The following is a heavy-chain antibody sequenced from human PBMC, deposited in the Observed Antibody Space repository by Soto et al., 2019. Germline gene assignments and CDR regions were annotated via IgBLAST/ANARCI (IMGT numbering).Heavy chain of an antibody. CDR2: ISWNSGSL. Sequence: GGSLRLSCAASGFTFDDYAMHWVRQAPGKGLEWVSGISWNSGSLGYADSVKGRFTISRDNAKNSLYLQMNSLRAEYTALYYCVKDFQYSSSSFDYWGQGTLVTVSS. CDR1: GFTFDDYA. D-gene: IGHD6-6*01. CDR3: VKDFQYSSSSFDY. J-gene: IGHJ4*02. V-gene: IGHV3-9*01.